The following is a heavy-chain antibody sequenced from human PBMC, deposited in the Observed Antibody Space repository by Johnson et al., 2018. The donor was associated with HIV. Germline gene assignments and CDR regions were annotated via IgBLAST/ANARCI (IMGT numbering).Heavy chain of an antibody. D-gene: IGHD1-26*01. CDR2: ISYDGSNK. CDR3: AARGWELQPDAFDI. V-gene: IGHV3-30*03. J-gene: IGHJ3*02. Sequence: QVQLVESGGGVVQPGRSLRLPCPASGLTFSSYGMHWVRQAPGKGLEWVAVISYDGSNKYYADSVKGRFTISRDNAKNSLYLQMNSLRAEDTAVYYCAARGWELQPDAFDIWGQGTMVTISS. CDR1: GLTFSSYG.